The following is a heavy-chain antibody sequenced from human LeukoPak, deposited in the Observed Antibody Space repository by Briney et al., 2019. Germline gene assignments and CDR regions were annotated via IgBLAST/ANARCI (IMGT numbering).Heavy chain of an antibody. CDR1: GFTVSDNY. Sequence: GGSLRLSCTTSGFTVSDNYMSWVRQAPGKGLEWVSVIYSGGSTYYADSVKGRFTISRDNSKNALFLQMNSLRAEDTAVYYCARDLVGDTPPLGYWGQGTLVTVSS. J-gene: IGHJ4*02. D-gene: IGHD1-26*01. CDR2: IYSGGST. CDR3: ARDLVGDTPPLGY. V-gene: IGHV3-66*01.